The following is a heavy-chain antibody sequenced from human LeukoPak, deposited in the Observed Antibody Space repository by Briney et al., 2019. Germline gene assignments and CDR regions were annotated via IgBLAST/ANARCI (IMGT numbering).Heavy chain of an antibody. J-gene: IGHJ3*02. Sequence: ASVKVSCRASGYTFTGYYIHWVRQAPGQGLEWMGWIYPYSGDTNYAQNFQGRVTMTRDTSISTAYMELSSLKSDDTAVYYCARDRNSGSSLDIWGQGTMLTVSS. D-gene: IGHD6-6*01. V-gene: IGHV1-2*02. CDR3: ARDRNSGSSLDI. CDR2: IYPYSGDT. CDR1: GYTFTGYY.